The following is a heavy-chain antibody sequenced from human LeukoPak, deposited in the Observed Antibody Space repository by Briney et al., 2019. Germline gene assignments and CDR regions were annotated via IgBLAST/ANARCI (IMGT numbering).Heavy chain of an antibody. Sequence: LSETLSLTCSVSGGSISSYYWSWIRQPPGKGLEWIGYIYYSGSTNYNPSLKSRVTISVDTSKNQFSLKLSSVTAADTAVYYCARNYGPYYYYYMDVWGKGNTVTVSS. CDR2: IYYSGST. D-gene: IGHD3-10*01. J-gene: IGHJ6*03. CDR3: ARNYGPYYYYYMDV. V-gene: IGHV4-59*01. CDR1: GGSISSYY.